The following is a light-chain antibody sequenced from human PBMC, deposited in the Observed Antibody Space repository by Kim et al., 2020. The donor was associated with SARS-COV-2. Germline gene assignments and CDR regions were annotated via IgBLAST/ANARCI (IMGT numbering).Light chain of an antibody. CDR3: QSYDGSTRV. Sequence: GRTVTISCTRSSGSIATYYVQWYQQRPGSPPTTVIYEDNQRPSGVPDRFSGSIDSSSNSASLTISGLKTEDEADYYCQSYDGSTRVFGGGTKLTVL. J-gene: IGLJ3*02. CDR2: EDN. V-gene: IGLV6-57*01. CDR1: SGSIATYY.